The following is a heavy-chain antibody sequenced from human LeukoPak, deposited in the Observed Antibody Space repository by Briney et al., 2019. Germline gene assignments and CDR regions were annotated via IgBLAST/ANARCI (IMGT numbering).Heavy chain of an antibody. Sequence: GGSLRLSCAASGFTFSSYAMSWVRQAPGKGLKWVSAISGSGGSTYYVDSVKGRFTISRDNSKNTLYLQMNSLRAEDTAVYYCAKVRGGWYYFDYWGQGTLVTVSS. CDR1: GFTFSSYA. J-gene: IGHJ4*02. D-gene: IGHD6-19*01. CDR2: ISGSGGST. V-gene: IGHV3-23*01. CDR3: AKVRGGWYYFDY.